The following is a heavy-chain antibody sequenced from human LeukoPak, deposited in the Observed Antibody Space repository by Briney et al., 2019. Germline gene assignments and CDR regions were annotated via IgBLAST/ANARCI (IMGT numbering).Heavy chain of an antibody. V-gene: IGHV4-59*01. CDR3: ARRYYDYVWGSYRYGDYFDY. D-gene: IGHD3-16*02. J-gene: IGHJ4*02. Sequence: TSETLSLTCTVSGGSISSYYWSWIRQPPGKGLEWIGYIYYSGSTNYNPSLKSRVTISVDTSKNQFSLKLSSVTAADTAVYYCARRYYDYVWGSYRYGDYFDYWGLGTLVTVSS. CDR2: IYYSGST. CDR1: GGSISSYY.